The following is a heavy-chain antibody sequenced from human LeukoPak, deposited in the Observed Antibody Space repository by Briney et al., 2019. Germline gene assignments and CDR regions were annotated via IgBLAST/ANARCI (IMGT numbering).Heavy chain of an antibody. V-gene: IGHV1-24*01. CDR2: FDPEDGET. J-gene: IGHJ6*04. Sequence: ASVKVSCKVSGYTLTELSMHWVRQAPGKGLEWMGGFDPEDGETIYAQKFQGRVTMTEDTSTDTAYMELSSLRSEDTAVYYCARGRVYYDSSGYYYEMDVWGKGTTVTVSS. D-gene: IGHD3-22*01. CDR1: GYTLTELS. CDR3: ARGRVYYDSSGYYYEMDV.